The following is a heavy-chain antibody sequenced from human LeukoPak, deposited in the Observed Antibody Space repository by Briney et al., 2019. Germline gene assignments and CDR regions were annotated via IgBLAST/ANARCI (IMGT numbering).Heavy chain of an antibody. V-gene: IGHV3-23*01. CDR2: ISGSGGST. D-gene: IGHD4-17*01. CDR1: GFTFSSYA. Sequence: RAGGSLRLSCAASGFTFSSYAMSWVRQAPGKGLEWVSAISGSGGSTYYADSVKGRFTISRDNSKNTLYLQMNSLRAEDTAVYYCAKDLHDYGRYYFDYWGQGTLVTVSS. J-gene: IGHJ4*02. CDR3: AKDLHDYGRYYFDY.